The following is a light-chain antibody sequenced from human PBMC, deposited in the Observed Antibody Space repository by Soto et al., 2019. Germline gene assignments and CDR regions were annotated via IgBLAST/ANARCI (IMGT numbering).Light chain of an antibody. J-gene: IGKJ1*01. CDR1: RSLVYRDGNAY. CDR2: KAS. Sequence: DVVMTQSPLSLPVTLGQPASISCRSSRSLVYRDGNAYLNWFHQRPGQSPRRLIYKASNRDSGVPDRFSGSGSGTDFTLHINRVEAEDVGVYYCMQGTHWPPTFGRGTRVEIE. V-gene: IGKV2-30*01. CDR3: MQGTHWPPT.